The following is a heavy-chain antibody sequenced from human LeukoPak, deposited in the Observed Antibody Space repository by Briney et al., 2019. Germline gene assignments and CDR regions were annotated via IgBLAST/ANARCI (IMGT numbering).Heavy chain of an antibody. CDR3: ANGVAFDI. CDR1: GVSISSGGYY. D-gene: IGHD1-1*01. Sequence: PSQTLSLTCTVSGVSISSGGYYWSWIRQPPGKGLEWIGHIQHSGGTYYSPSLRSRVTMSLDRSKNQFSLNLSSATAADTAVYYCANGVAFDIWGQGTMVTVSS. CDR2: IQHSGGT. V-gene: IGHV4-30-2*01. J-gene: IGHJ3*02.